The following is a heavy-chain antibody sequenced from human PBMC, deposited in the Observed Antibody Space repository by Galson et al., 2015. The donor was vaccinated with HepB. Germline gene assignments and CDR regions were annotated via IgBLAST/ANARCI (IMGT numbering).Heavy chain of an antibody. CDR3: ARDCSSSWYGYYYGMDV. CDR1: GYTFTSYA. Sequence: SVKVSCKASGYTFTSYAMHWVRQAPGQRLEWMGWINAGNGNTKYSQKFQGRVTITRDTSASTAYMELSSLRSEDTAVYYCARDCSSSWYGYYYGMDVWGKGTTVIVSS. J-gene: IGHJ6*04. V-gene: IGHV1-3*01. CDR2: INAGNGNT. D-gene: IGHD6-13*01.